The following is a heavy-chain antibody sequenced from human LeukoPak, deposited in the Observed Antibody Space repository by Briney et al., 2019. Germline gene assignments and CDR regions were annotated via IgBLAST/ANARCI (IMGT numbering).Heavy chain of an antibody. V-gene: IGHV4-59*01. Sequence: PSETLSLTCTVSGGSISSYYWSWIRQPPGKGLEWIGYIHYSGSTNYNPSLKSRVTISVDTSKIQFSLKLTSVTAADTAVYYCARRYSSSSFDYWGQGTLVTVSS. J-gene: IGHJ4*02. CDR3: ARRYSSSSFDY. CDR1: GGSISSYY. CDR2: IHYSGST. D-gene: IGHD6-6*01.